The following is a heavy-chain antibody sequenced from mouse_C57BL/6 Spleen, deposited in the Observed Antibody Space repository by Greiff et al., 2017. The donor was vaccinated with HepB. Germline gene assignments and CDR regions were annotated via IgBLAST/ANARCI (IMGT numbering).Heavy chain of an antibody. J-gene: IGHJ1*03. V-gene: IGHV1-69*01. D-gene: IGHD1-1*01. Sequence: QVQLQQSGAELVMPGASVKLSCKASGYTFTSYWMHWVKQRPGQGLEWIGEIDPSDSYTNYNQKFKGKSTLTVDTSSSTAYMQLSSLTSEDSAVYYCARWGGSSPYWYFDVRGTGTTVTVSS. CDR1: GYTFTSYW. CDR2: IDPSDSYT. CDR3: ARWGGSSPYWYFDV.